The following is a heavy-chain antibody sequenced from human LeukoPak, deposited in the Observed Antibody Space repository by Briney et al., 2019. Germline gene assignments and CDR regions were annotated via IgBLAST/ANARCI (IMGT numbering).Heavy chain of an antibody. D-gene: IGHD6-19*01. Sequence: GGSLRLSCAASGFTFSSYSMNWVRQAPRKGLEWVSYISSSSSTIYYADSVKGRFTISRDNAKNSLYLQMNSLRAEDTAVYYCAREGRVAGTVTTPINNWFDPWGQGTLVTVSS. CDR2: ISSSSSTI. CDR1: GFTFSSYS. J-gene: IGHJ5*02. CDR3: AREGRVAGTVTTPINNWFDP. V-gene: IGHV3-48*01.